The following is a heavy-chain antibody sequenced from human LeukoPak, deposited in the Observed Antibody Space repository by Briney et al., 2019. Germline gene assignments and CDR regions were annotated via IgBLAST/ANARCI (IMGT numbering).Heavy chain of an antibody. CDR3: GRDFLIDY. CDR1: GFTFSSYN. Sequence: PGGSLRLSCAASGFTFSSYNMSWVRQAPGRGLEWVANIKPGGNEKYYVDSVKGRFTISRDDAKNSLYLQMSSLRAEDTAVYYCGRDFLIDYWGRGTLVTVSS. CDR2: IKPGGNEK. V-gene: IGHV3-7*04. J-gene: IGHJ4*02.